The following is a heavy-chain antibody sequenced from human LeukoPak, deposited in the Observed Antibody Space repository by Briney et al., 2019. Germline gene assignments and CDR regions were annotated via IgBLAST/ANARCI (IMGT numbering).Heavy chain of an antibody. CDR1: GGSFSGYY. CDR2: INHSGST. V-gene: IGHV4-34*01. D-gene: IGHD3-16*02. J-gene: IGHJ4*02. Sequence: SETLSLTCAVYGGSFSGYYWSWIRQPPGKGLEWIGEINHSGSTNYNPSLKSRVTISVDTSKNQFSLKLSSVTAADTAVYYCARGPKYYDYVWGSYRKLDYWGRGTLVTVSS. CDR3: ARGPKYYDYVWGSYRKLDY.